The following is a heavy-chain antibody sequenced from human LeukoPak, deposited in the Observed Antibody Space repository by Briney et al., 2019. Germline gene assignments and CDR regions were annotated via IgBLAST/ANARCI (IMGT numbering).Heavy chain of an antibody. V-gene: IGHV1-69*04. CDR2: IIPILGIA. CDR3: ARDYGEGDYYYDSSGLSDY. Sequence: SVKVSCKASGGTFSSYAISWVRQAPGQGLEWMGRIIPILGIANYAQKFQGRVTITADKSTSTAYMELSSLRSEDTAVYYCARDYGEGDYYYDSSGLSDYWGQGTLVTVSS. CDR1: GGTFSSYA. D-gene: IGHD3-22*01. J-gene: IGHJ4*02.